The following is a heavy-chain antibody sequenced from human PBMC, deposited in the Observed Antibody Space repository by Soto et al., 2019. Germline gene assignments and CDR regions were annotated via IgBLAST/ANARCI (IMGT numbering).Heavy chain of an antibody. J-gene: IGHJ4*02. V-gene: IGHV4-59*01. Sequence: SETLSLTCTVSGGSISSYYWSWIRQPPGKGLEWIGYIYYSGSTNYNPSLKSRVTISEDTSKNQFSLKLSSVTAADTAVYYCARVLRSGYSSSWYFDYWGQGTLVTVSS. CDR2: IYYSGST. CDR1: GGSISSYY. D-gene: IGHD6-13*01. CDR3: ARVLRSGYSSSWYFDY.